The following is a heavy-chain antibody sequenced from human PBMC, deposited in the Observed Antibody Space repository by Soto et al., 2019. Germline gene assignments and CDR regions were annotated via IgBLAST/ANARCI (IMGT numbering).Heavy chain of an antibody. V-gene: IGHV1-2*04. Sequence: ASVQVSCKASGYTFTGYYMHWVRQAPGQGLEWMGWINPNSGGTNYAQKFQGWVTMTRDTSISTAYMELSRLRSDDSVVYFCARDLSDCSGGSCLLRRMVAFDIWGQGTMVSVSS. CDR2: INPNSGGT. CDR3: ARDLSDCSGGSCLLRRMVAFDI. D-gene: IGHD2-15*01. J-gene: IGHJ3*02. CDR1: GYTFTGYY.